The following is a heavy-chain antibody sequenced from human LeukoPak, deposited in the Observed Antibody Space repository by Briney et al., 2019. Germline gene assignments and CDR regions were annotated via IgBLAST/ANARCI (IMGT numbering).Heavy chain of an antibody. CDR2: TSPSPSTI. Sequence: GGSLRLSCAASGFSFDSNSMNWVRQAPGKGLEWVSYTSPSPSTIYYADSVRGRFTISRDNAKDSLYLQMNSLRDEDTAVYYCARDSQYAFDIWGQGTMVTVSS. J-gene: IGHJ3*02. CDR3: ARDSQYAFDI. V-gene: IGHV3-48*02. CDR1: GFSFDSNS.